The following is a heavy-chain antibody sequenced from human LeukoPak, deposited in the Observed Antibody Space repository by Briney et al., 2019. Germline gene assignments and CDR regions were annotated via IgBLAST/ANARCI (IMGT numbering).Heavy chain of an antibody. CDR2: IRYDGSNK. D-gene: IGHD5-12*01. J-gene: IGHJ3*02. V-gene: IGHV3-30*02. CDR1: GFTFSSYG. Sequence: GGSLILSCAASGFTFSSYGMHWVRQAPGKGLEWVAFIRYDGSNKYCADSVKGRFTISRDNSKNTLYLQMNSLRAEDTAVYYCARPAGYDFAFDIWGQGTMVTVSS. CDR3: ARPAGYDFAFDI.